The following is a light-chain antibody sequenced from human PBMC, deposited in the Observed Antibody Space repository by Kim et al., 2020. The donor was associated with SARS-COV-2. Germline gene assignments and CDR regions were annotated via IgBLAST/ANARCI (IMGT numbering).Light chain of an antibody. CDR1: KLGDKY. CDR3: QAWDSSTEV. CDR2: QDT. V-gene: IGLV3-1*01. Sequence: SVSPGQTASITCSGDKLGDKYASWYQQKPGQSPVLVIYQDTKLPSGIPERFSGSNSGNTATLTISGTQAMDESDYYCQAWDSSTEVFGTGTKVTVL. J-gene: IGLJ1*01.